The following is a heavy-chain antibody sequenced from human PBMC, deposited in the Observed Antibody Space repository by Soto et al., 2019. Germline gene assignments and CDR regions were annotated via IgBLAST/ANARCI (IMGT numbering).Heavy chain of an antibody. Sequence: QVQLQESGPGLVKPSGTLSLTCAVSSGSISSSNWWSWVRQPPGKGLEWIGEIYHSGSTNYNPSLKSRVTISVDKSKNQFSLKLGSVTAADTAVYYCGRERARYCSSTSCYAGDYFDYWGQGTLVTVSS. CDR1: SGSISSSNW. CDR3: GRERARYCSSTSCYAGDYFDY. CDR2: IYHSGST. J-gene: IGHJ4*02. V-gene: IGHV4-4*02. D-gene: IGHD2-2*01.